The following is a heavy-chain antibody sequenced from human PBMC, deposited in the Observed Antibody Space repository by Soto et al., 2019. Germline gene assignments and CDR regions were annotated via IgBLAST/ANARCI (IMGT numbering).Heavy chain of an antibody. J-gene: IGHJ6*02. CDR3: AKAVGYCSTTSCQDYYYYYGMHV. CDR2: IWYDGSNK. D-gene: IGHD2-2*01. Sequence: QVQLVESGGGVVQPGRSLRLSCAASGFTFSSYGMHWVRQAPGKGLEWVAVIWYDGSNKYYADPVKGRFTISRDNSKNTLFLQMNSLRTEDTALYYCAKAVGYCSTTSCQDYYYYYGMHVWGQGTTVTVSS. V-gene: IGHV3-33*06. CDR1: GFTFSSYG.